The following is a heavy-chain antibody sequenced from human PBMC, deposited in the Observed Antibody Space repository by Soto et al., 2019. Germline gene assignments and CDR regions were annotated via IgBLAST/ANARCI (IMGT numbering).Heavy chain of an antibody. CDR3: ARVGGRAAAGKTSRWFDP. Sequence: QLQLQESGSGLVKPSQTLSLTCAVSGGSISSGGYSWSWIRQPPGKGLEGIGYIYHSGSTYYNPSLKSRVTISVDRSKNQFSLKLSSVTAADTAVYYCARVGGRAAAGKTSRWFDPWGQGTLVTVSS. CDR1: GGSISSGGYS. V-gene: IGHV4-30-2*01. J-gene: IGHJ5*02. CDR2: IYHSGST. D-gene: IGHD6-13*01.